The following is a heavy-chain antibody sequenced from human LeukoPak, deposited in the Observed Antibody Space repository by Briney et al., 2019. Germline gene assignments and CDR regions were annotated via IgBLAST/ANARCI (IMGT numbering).Heavy chain of an antibody. V-gene: IGHV1-69*05. D-gene: IGHD3-22*01. J-gene: IGHJ4*02. Sequence: ASVKVSCKASGGTFSSYAISWVRQAPGQGLEWMRRIIPIFGTANYAQKFQGRVTITTDESTSTAHMELSSLRSEDTAVYYCARGAYDSSGYHNYWGQGTLVTVSS. CDR2: IIPIFGTA. CDR3: ARGAYDSSGYHNY. CDR1: GGTFSSYA.